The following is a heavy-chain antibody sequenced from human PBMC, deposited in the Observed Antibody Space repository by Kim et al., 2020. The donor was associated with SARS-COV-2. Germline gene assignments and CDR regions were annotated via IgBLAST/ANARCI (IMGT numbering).Heavy chain of an antibody. Sequence: ASVTVSCKASGYTFTSYAMHWVRQAPGQRLEWMGWINAGNGNTKYSQKFQGRVTITRDTSASTAYMELSSLRSEDTAVYYCARIETGTTGDYWGQGALVTVAS. V-gene: IGHV1-3*01. CDR1: GYTFTSYA. CDR2: INAGNGNT. J-gene: IGHJ4*02. CDR3: ARIETGTTGDY. D-gene: IGHD1-7*01.